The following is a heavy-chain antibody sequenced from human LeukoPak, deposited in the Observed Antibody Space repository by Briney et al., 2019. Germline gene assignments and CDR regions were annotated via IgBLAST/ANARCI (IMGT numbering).Heavy chain of an antibody. J-gene: IGHJ4*02. CDR3: ARDSSSEGPLDY. Sequence: GGSLRLSCAASGFTFSASAVHWVRQASGKGLEWIGRIGSKANNYATAYTDPLKGRFTVSRDDSKNTAYLQMNSLKTEDSAVYFCARDSSSEGPLDYWGQGTLVTVSS. CDR1: GFTFSASA. CDR2: IGSKANNYAT. V-gene: IGHV3-73*01. D-gene: IGHD6-6*01.